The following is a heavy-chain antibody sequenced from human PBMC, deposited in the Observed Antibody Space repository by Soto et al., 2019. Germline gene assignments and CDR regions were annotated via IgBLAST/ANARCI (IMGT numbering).Heavy chain of an antibody. J-gene: IGHJ4*02. CDR2: IHSSGTT. D-gene: IGHD3-10*01. V-gene: IGHV4-59*01. CDR1: GGSISSDY. CDR3: ARGGESSRYFDY. Sequence: SETLSLTCTVSGGSISSDYWSWIRQPPGKGLEWIGFIHSSGTTNYNPSLKSRVTVSVDTSKNQFSLKLSSVSAADTAVYYCARGGESSRYFDYWGQGILVTVSS.